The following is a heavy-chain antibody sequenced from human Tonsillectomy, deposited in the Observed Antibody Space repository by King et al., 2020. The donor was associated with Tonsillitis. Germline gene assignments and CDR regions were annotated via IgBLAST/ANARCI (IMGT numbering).Heavy chain of an antibody. V-gene: IGHV4-61*01. CDR1: GGSVSSGSYY. D-gene: IGHD6-19*01. CDR3: ARVGLRYSSGWYINWFDP. CDR2: IYYSGST. J-gene: IGHJ5*02. Sequence: QLQESGPGLVKPSETLSLTCTVSGGSVSSGSYYWSWIRQPPGKGLDWIGFIYYSGSTNSTPSPKSRVTISVATSKNHSSLKLSSVTAADTAVYYCARVGLRYSSGWYINWFDPWGQGTLVTVSS.